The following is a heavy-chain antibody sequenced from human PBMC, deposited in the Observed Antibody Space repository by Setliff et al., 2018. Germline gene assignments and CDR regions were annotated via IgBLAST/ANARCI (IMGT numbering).Heavy chain of an antibody. CDR1: GISITSGHY. Sequence: SETLSLTCDVSGISITSGHYWSWIRQPPGKGLEWIGYIYHNGNTNFNPSLKTRVTMSVDPSKNQFALNLRSVTAADTAVYYCVRDRTAYSYGLDVWAQGTTVTVSS. CDR2: IYHNGNT. J-gene: IGHJ6*02. D-gene: IGHD5-18*01. V-gene: IGHV4-59*11. CDR3: VRDRTAYSYGLDV.